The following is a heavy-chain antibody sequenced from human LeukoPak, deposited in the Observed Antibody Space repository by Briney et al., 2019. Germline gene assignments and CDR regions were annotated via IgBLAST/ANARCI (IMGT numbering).Heavy chain of an antibody. D-gene: IGHD2-15*01. CDR2: ISGSGGST. V-gene: IGHV3-23*01. CDR3: AKDQGYCSGGSCYPGWFDP. CDR1: GFTFSSYA. J-gene: IGHJ5*02. Sequence: GGSLRLSCAASGFTFSSYAMSWVRQAPGKGLEWVSAISGSGGSTYYADSVKGRFTISRDNSKNTLYLQMNSLRAEGTAVYYCAKDQGYCSGGSCYPGWFDPWGQGTLVTVSS.